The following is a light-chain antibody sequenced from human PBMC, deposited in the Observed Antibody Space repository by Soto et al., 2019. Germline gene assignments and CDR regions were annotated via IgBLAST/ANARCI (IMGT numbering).Light chain of an antibody. V-gene: IGKV3-15*01. CDR3: QQYNNWPTWT. CDR1: QSVSSN. CDR2: RAS. Sequence: ESVMTHSRATVSVATGARATXSCRASQSVSSNLAWYQQKPGQSPNLLIYRASERATGVPDRFSGRRSGTEFTLTISSLQSEDFVVYFCQQYNNWPTWTFGQGTKV. J-gene: IGKJ1*01.